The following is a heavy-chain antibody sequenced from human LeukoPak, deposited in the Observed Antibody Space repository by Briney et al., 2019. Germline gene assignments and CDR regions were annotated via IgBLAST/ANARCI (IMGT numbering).Heavy chain of an antibody. CDR2: IRSKAYGGTT. J-gene: IGHJ6*04. CDR1: GFTFGDYV. CDR3: TRAGAVRYSGYDDTTDRDV. Sequence: GGSLRLSCTASGFTFGDYVMSWVRQAPGKGLEWVGFIRSKAYGGTTEYAASVKGRFTISRDDSKSIAYLQMNSLKTEDTAVYYCTRAGAVRYSGYDDTTDRDVWGKGTTVTVSS. V-gene: IGHV3-49*04. D-gene: IGHD5-12*01.